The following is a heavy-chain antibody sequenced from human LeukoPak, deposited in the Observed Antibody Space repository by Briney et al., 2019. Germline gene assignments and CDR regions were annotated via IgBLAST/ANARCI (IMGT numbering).Heavy chain of an antibody. CDR2: ISYDGSNK. CDR1: GFTFSSYG. CDR3: ARAQPVYYYGSGSYY. V-gene: IGHV3-30*03. Sequence: GGSLRLSCAASGFTFSSYGMHWVRQAPGKGLEWVAVISYDGSNKYYADSVKGRFTISRDNAKNSLYLQMNSLRAEDTAVYYCARAQPVYYYGSGSYYWGQGTLVTVSS. J-gene: IGHJ4*02. D-gene: IGHD3-10*01.